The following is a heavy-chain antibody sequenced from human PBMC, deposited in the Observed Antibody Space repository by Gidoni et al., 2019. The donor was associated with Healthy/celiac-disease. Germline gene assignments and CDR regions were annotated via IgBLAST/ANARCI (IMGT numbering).Heavy chain of an antibody. D-gene: IGHD2-2*02. V-gene: IGHV1-69*01. CDR3: AREGEGGSYCSSTSCYNPFGY. Sequence: QVQLVQSGAEVKKPGSSVKVSCKASGGTFSSYAISWVRQAPGQGLEWMGGIIPIFGTANYAQKFQGRVTITADESTSTAYMELSSLRSEDTAVYYCAREGEGGSYCSSTSCYNPFGYWGQGTLVTVSS. J-gene: IGHJ4*02. CDR2: IIPIFGTA. CDR1: GGTFSSYA.